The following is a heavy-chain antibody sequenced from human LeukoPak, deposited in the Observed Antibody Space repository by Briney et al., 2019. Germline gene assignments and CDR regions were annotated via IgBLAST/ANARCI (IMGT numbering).Heavy chain of an antibody. CDR1: GNSISSGYY. CDR3: ARHEQWLVPVDY. Sequence: PSETLSLTCTVSGNSISSGYYWGWIRQPPGKGLEWIASIYHSGSTYYNPSLTSRVSISMDTSMNQFSLKLSSVTAADTAVYYCARHEQWLVPVDYWGQGTLVTVSS. D-gene: IGHD6-19*01. CDR2: IYHSGST. V-gene: IGHV4-38-2*02. J-gene: IGHJ4*02.